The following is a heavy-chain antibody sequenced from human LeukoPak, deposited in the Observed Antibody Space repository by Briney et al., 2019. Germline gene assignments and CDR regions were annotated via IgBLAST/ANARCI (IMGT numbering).Heavy chain of an antibody. J-gene: IGHJ5*02. V-gene: IGHV4-34*01. CDR2: INHSGGT. CDR1: GGSFSGYY. CDR3: ARGRLKGDYYGSGSYRNWFDP. D-gene: IGHD3-10*01. Sequence: PSETLSLTCAVYGGSFSGYYWSWIRQPPGKGLEWIGEINHSGGTNYNPSLKSRVTISVDTSKNQFSLKLSSVTAADTAVYYCARGRLKGDYYGSGSYRNWFDPWGQGTLVTVSS.